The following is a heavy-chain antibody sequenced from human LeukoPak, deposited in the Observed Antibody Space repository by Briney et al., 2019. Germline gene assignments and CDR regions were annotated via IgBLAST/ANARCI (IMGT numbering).Heavy chain of an antibody. CDR3: ARDGYYYDSSGYYP. J-gene: IGHJ5*02. CDR1: GGSISSYY. Sequence: SETLSLTCTVSGGSISSYYWSWIRQPPGKGLEWIGYIYYSGSTNYNPSLKSRVTISVDTSKNQFPLKLSSVTAADTAVYYCARDGYYYDSSGYYPWGQGTLVTVSS. CDR2: IYYSGST. D-gene: IGHD3-22*01. V-gene: IGHV4-59*01.